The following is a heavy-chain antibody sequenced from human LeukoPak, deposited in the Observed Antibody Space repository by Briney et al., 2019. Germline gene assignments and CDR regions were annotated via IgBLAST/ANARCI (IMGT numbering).Heavy chain of an antibody. CDR1: GFTFDTYG. J-gene: IGHJ4*02. CDR2: ISSRGSTM. D-gene: IGHD1-1*01. CDR3: ARDWRRTMYYFDY. V-gene: IGHV3-11*04. Sequence: PGGSLRLSCAASGFTFDTYGMSWIRQAPGKGLEWVSYISSRGSTMYYADSVKGRFTISRDNAKNSLFLQMNSLRAEDTAVYYCARDWRRTMYYFDYWGQGTLVTVSS.